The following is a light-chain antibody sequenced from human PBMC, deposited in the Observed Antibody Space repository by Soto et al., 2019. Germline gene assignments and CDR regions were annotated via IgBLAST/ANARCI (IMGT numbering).Light chain of an antibody. V-gene: IGLV2-14*01. J-gene: IGLJ1*01. CDR2: EVS. CDR1: NSDVGLYDF. CDR3: ISYTSDDVRYG. Sequence: QSVLTQPASVSGTPGQSITISCTGSNSDVGLYDFVSWYQHHPGRAPKLIVSEVSHRPSGLSNRFSGTKSGNTASLTISGLQSEDEADYYYISYTSDDVRYGFGTGTKITVL.